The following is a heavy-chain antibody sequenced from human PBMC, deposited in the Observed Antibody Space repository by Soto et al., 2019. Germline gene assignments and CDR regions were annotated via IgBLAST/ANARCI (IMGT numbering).Heavy chain of an antibody. D-gene: IGHD5-18*01. CDR1: GYSFTSYW. J-gene: IGHJ4*02. V-gene: IGHV5-51*01. CDR2: IYPGDTDT. Sequence: GESLNISWKGSGYSFTSYWIGWVRQMPGKGLEWMGIIYPGDTDTRYSPSFQGQVTISADKSISTAYLQWSSLKASDTAMYYSARRHTAQRGEVIYWGQGTLVTVSS. CDR3: ARRHTAQRGEVIY.